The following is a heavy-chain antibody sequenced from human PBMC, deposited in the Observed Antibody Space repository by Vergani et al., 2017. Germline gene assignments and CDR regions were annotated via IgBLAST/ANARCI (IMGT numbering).Heavy chain of an antibody. V-gene: IGHV1-2*02. D-gene: IGHD3-9*01. CDR2: INPNSGGT. Sequence: QVQLVQSGAEVKKPGASVKVSCKASGYTFTGYYMHWVRQAPGPGLEWMGWINPNSGGTNYAQKCQGRVTMTRDTSISTAYMELSRLRSDDTAVYYCARPYYDSLTGYPPAYYYYMDVWGKGTTVTVSS. CDR3: ARPYYDSLTGYPPAYYYYMDV. J-gene: IGHJ6*03. CDR1: GYTFTGYY.